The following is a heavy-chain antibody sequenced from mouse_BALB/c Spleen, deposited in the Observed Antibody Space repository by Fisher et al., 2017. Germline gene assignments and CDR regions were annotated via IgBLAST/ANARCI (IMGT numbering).Heavy chain of an antibody. V-gene: IGHV1-87*01. D-gene: IGHD1-2*01. J-gene: IGHJ4*01. CDR3: ARLLRPLDY. Sequence: KFKGKATFTADKSSSTAYMQLSSLASEDSAVYYCARLLRPLDYWGQGTSVTVS.